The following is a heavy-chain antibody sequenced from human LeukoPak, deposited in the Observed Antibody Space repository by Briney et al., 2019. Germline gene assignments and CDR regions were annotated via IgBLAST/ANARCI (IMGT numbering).Heavy chain of an antibody. V-gene: IGHV4-59*01. CDR3: ARNSGYNYVDC. CDR1: GGSISTYY. D-gene: IGHD5-24*01. Sequence: PSETLSLTCIVSGGSISTYYWSWIRQPPGKGLEWIGYIYYSGSTNYNPSLKSRVTISVDTSKNQFSLKLSSVTAADTAVYYCARNSGYNYVDCWGQGTLVIVSA. J-gene: IGHJ4*02. CDR2: IYYSGST.